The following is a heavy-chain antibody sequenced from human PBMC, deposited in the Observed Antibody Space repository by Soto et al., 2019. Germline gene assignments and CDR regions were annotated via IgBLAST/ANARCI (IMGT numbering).Heavy chain of an antibody. J-gene: IGHJ4*02. V-gene: IGHV3-23*01. CDR2: ISGSGDYT. CDR3: AKVLKAVAGTYDY. Sequence: GGSLRLSCAASGFTFSIYAMSWVRQAPGKGLEWVSAISGSGDYTYYADSVKGRFAISRDNSKNTLYLQMNSLRAEDTAVYYCAKVLKAVAGTYDYWGQGTLVTV. D-gene: IGHD6-19*01. CDR1: GFTFSIYA.